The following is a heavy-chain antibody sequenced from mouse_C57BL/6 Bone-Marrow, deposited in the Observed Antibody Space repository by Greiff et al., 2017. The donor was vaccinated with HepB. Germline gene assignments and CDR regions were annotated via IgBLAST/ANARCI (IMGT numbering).Heavy chain of an antibody. CDR1: GFPITSGYY. CDR3: AGDYDRYFDV. J-gene: IGHJ1*03. D-gene: IGHD2-3*01. CDR2: ITHSGET. Sequence: VKLQESGPGLVKPSQSLFLTCSIPGFPITSGYYWIWIRQSPGKPLEWMGYITHSGETFYNPSLQSPISITRETSKNQFFLQLNSVTTEDTAMYYCAGDYDRYFDVWGTGTTVTVSS. V-gene: IGHV12-3*01.